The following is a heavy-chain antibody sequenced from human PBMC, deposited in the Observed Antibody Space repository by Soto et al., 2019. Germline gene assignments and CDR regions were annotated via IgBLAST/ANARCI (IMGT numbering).Heavy chain of an antibody. Sequence: QVQLVQSGAEVKKPGASVKVSCKALGYTFTNYDVNWVRQAAGQGLEWMGWMNPNSGNTDYAQKFRDRVAMTRNTSIDTAYMELSSLTSEDTAVYYCASQGVDFWRVGHYYGLGVWGQGTAVTVAS. D-gene: IGHD3-3*01. J-gene: IGHJ6*02. CDR3: ASQGVDFWRVGHYYGLGV. CDR1: GYTFTNYD. CDR2: MNPNSGNT. V-gene: IGHV1-8*01.